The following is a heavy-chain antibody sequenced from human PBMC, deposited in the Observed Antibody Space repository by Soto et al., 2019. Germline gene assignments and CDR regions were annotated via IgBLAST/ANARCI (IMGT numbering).Heavy chain of an antibody. D-gene: IGHD5-12*01. CDR2: IKQDGSEK. V-gene: IGHV3-7*01. Sequence: GESLKISCAASGFTFSSYWMSWVRQAPGKGLEWVANIKQDGSEKYYVDSVKGRFTISRDNAKNSLYLQMNSLRAEDTAVYYCASLPDIVATKYYFDYWGQGTLVTVSS. J-gene: IGHJ4*02. CDR1: GFTFSSYW. CDR3: ASLPDIVATKYYFDY.